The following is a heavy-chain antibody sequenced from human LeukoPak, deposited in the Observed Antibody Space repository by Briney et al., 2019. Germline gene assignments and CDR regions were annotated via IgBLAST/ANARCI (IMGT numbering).Heavy chain of an antibody. J-gene: IGHJ4*02. D-gene: IGHD1-26*01. CDR2: INWNGGST. CDR3: AKDFRVGARSFDY. Sequence: RSGGSLRLSCAASGFTFDDYGMSWVRQAPGKGLEWVSGINWNGGSTGYADSVRGRFTISRDNSKNILYLQMNSLRTEDSAVYFCAKDFRVGARSFDYWGQGTLVTVSS. CDR1: GFTFDDYG. V-gene: IGHV3-20*04.